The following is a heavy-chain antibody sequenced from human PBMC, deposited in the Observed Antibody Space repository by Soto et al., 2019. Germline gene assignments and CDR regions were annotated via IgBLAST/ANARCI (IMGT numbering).Heavy chain of an antibody. V-gene: IGHV3-30*18. CDR3: AKTITTYSGDSRGRGALVDY. Sequence: QVQLVESGGGVVQPGRSLRLSCAASGFTFSTYGMHWVRQPPGKGLEWVAVISSDGSNEYYADPVKGRFTIPRDNSKNTLYLQMNSLRVEDTAVYYCAKTITTYSGDSRGRGALVDYWGQGTLVTVSS. CDR2: ISSDGSNE. J-gene: IGHJ4*02. D-gene: IGHD3-22*01. CDR1: GFTFSTYG.